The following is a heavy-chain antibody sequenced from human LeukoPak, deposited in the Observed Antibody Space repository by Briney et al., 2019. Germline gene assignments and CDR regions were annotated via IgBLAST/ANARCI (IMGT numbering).Heavy chain of an antibody. J-gene: IGHJ4*02. D-gene: IGHD6-19*01. V-gene: IGHV1-2*02. CDR1: GYTFTGYY. CDR2: INPNSGGT. Sequence: VASVKVSCKASGYTFTGYYMHWVRQAPGQGLEWMGWINPNSGGTNYAQKFQGRVTMTRDTPISTAYMELSRLRSDDTAVYYCARVHSSGWYILDYWGQGTLVTVSS. CDR3: ARVHSSGWYILDY.